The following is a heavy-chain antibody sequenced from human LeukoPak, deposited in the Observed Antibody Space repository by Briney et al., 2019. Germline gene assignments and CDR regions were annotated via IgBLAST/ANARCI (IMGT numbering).Heavy chain of an antibody. Sequence: ASVKVSCKASGYTFTSYGISWVRQAPGQGLEWMGWISAYNGNTNYAQKLQGRVTMTTDTSTSTAHMELRSLRSDDTAVYYCARPASSDNWFDPWGQGTLVTVSS. V-gene: IGHV1-18*01. CDR2: ISAYNGNT. D-gene: IGHD3-22*01. CDR1: GYTFTSYG. CDR3: ARPASSDNWFDP. J-gene: IGHJ5*02.